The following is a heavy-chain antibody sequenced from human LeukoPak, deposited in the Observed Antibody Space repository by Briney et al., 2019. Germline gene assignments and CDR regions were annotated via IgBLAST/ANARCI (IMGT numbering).Heavy chain of an antibody. V-gene: IGHV1-69*13. CDR1: GDTFSSYV. D-gene: IGHD3-9*01. Sequence: GASVKVSCKASGDTFSSYVISWVRQAPGQGLEWMGGINPVFGTAHYAQKFQDRVTITADESTSTAYMELSSLRSEDTAVYYCAKTFLTAYDTYFYYSGLDVWGQGTPVTVSS. CDR2: INPVFGTA. CDR3: AKTFLTAYDTYFYYSGLDV. J-gene: IGHJ6*02.